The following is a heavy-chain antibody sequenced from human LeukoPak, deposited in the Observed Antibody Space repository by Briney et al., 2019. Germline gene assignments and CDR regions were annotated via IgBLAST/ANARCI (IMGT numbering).Heavy chain of an antibody. J-gene: IGHJ4*02. D-gene: IGHD3-9*01. CDR1: GYTFTSYA. CDR3: ASSLRYFHWLLDY. CDR2: INAGNGNT. Sequence: ASVKVSCKASGYTFTSYAMHWVPQAPGQRPEWRGWINAGNGNTKYSQKFQGRVTITRDTSESTAYIDLSSLRSQDTAVYYCASSLRYFHWLLDYWGQGPRVPVPS. V-gene: IGHV1-3*01.